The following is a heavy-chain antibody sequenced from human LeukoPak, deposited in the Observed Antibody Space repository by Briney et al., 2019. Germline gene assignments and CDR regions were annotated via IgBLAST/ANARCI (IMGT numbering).Heavy chain of an antibody. Sequence: GECLKISCKGSGYSFTSYWISWVRQMPGKGLEWMGRIDPSDSYTNYSPSFQGHVTISADKSISTAYLQWCSLKASDTAMYYCARINGEFDFDYWGQGTLVTVSS. CDR1: GYSFTSYW. CDR3: ARINGEFDFDY. D-gene: IGHD3-10*01. J-gene: IGHJ4*02. CDR2: IDPSDSYT. V-gene: IGHV5-10-1*01.